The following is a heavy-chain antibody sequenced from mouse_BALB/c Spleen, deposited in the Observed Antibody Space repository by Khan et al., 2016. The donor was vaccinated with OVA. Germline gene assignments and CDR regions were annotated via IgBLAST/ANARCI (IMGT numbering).Heavy chain of an antibody. CDR3: ASGGYWYFDV. CDR1: GYTFTNYG. Sequence: QFQLVQSGPELKKPGETVKISCKASGYTFTNYGMNWVKQAPGKGLKWMGWINTYTGEPTYADDFKGRFVFSLETSASTAYLQINNLKNEDTATYFCASGGYWYFDVWGAGTTVTVSS. D-gene: IGHD1-1*02. V-gene: IGHV9-3-1*01. J-gene: IGHJ1*01. CDR2: INTYTGEP.